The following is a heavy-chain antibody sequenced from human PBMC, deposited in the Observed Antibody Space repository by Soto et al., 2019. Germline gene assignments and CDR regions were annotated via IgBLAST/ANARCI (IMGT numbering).Heavy chain of an antibody. J-gene: IGHJ4*02. V-gene: IGHV3-21*06. CDR1: GFTFTRYS. CDR2: ISSTTNYI. Sequence: EVQLVESGGGLVKPGGSLRLSCAASGFTFTRYSMNWVRQAPGKGLEWVSSISSTTNYIYYGDSMKGRFTISRDNAKNSLYLERNSLRAEYTAVYYCARESEDLTSNFDYWGQGTLVTVSS. CDR3: ARESEDLTSNFDY.